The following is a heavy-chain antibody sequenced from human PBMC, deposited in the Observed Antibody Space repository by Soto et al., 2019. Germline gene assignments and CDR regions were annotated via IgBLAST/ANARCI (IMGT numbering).Heavy chain of an antibody. Sequence: APVTASCKAAVYTFTTYDMHWVRQAPGQDLELMGVIDPTHGSTTYAQKFQGRVTMTSDTSTNTVYMELSSLKSEDTAVYYCARVPYDTNGYYAFWGQGTLVTV. J-gene: IGHJ4*02. CDR2: IDPTHGST. D-gene: IGHD3-22*01. V-gene: IGHV1-46*01. CDR1: VYTFTTYD. CDR3: ARVPYDTNGYYAF.